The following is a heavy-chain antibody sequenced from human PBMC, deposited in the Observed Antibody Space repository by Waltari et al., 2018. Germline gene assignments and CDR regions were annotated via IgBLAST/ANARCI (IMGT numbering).Heavy chain of an antibody. D-gene: IGHD5-18*01. CDR2: VSGSGNGT. CDR1: GFTFTDYA. V-gene: IGHV3-23*01. J-gene: IGHJ4*02. Sequence: DVKLLESGGGSVQRGGSLRLSCAASGFTFTDYAMIWVRQAPGKGLGWFSAVSGSGNGTFYADSVKGRFSISRDNFNNALYLQMNSLRDDDTAVYYCVKDGTTGYIYGKAFDLWGQGTLVTVSS. CDR3: VKDGTTGYIYGKAFDL.